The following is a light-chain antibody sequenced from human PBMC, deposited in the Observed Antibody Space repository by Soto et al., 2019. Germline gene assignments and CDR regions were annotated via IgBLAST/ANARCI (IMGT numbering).Light chain of an antibody. V-gene: IGKV3D-15*01. CDR2: GAS. J-gene: IGKJ1*01. Sequence: EIVMTQSPDTLYVSPGEGATLSCRASQSVRTKLAWYQQKAGQAPRLLIYGASTRATGIPARFSGSGSGTDFTLTIRSLAPDDFAIYYCHQRQSWPRTFGQGTKVEI. CDR1: QSVRTK. CDR3: HQRQSWPRT.